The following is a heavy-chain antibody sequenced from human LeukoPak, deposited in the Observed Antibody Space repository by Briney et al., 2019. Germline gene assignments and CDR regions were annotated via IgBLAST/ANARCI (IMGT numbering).Heavy chain of an antibody. D-gene: IGHD3-22*01. Sequence: ASVKVSCKASGYTCTSCGISWVRQAPGQGLEWMGWISAYNGNTNYAQKLQGRVTMTTDTSTSTAYMELRSLRSDDTAVYYCARGQNFLYDSSGYYHKYYFDYWGQGTLVTVSS. CDR3: ARGQNFLYDSSGYYHKYYFDY. CDR1: GYTCTSCG. J-gene: IGHJ4*02. V-gene: IGHV1-18*01. CDR2: ISAYNGNT.